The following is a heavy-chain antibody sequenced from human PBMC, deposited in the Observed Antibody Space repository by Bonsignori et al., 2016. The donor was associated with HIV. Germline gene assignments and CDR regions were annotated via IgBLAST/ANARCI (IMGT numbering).Heavy chain of an antibody. Sequence: WIRQPPGKGLEWVANIKQDGSEKYYVDSVKGRFTISRDNAKNSLYLQLNSLRADDTAVYYCARIVWFREFLHYWYFDVWGRGTLVTVSS. CDR2: IKQDGSEK. V-gene: IGHV3-7*03. J-gene: IGHJ2*01. D-gene: IGHD3-10*01. CDR3: ARIVWFREFLHYWYFDV.